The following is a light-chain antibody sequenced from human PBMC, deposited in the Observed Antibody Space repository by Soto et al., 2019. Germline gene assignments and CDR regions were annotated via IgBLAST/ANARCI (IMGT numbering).Light chain of an antibody. J-gene: IGKJ5*01. CDR2: GAS. V-gene: IGKV3D-15*01. Sequence: EIVLTQSPGTLSLSPGERATLSCRASQGLTSNFLAWYQQKPGQAPSLLIYGASNRATGVPDRFSGSGSGTEFTLTINSLQSEDSAVYYCQQHNQWPITFGQGTRLEIK. CDR3: QQHNQWPIT. CDR1: QGLTSN.